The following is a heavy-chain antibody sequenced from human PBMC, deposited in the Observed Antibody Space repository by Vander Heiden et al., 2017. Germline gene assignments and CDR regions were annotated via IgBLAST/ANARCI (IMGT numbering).Heavy chain of an antibody. J-gene: IGHJ4*02. CDR2: ISSSRTYI. CDR3: ASRGYCGGDNCLHHFDY. Sequence: EVQLVESAGGLVKPGGSLTPSCAASGFTFSGDSMSWFGQARGKGLDWVSSISSSRTYIHYANSVTGRFTSSRDNAKNSLCLQMNSLRVEDTAVYYCASRGYCGGDNCLHHFDYWGQGTLVTASS. V-gene: IGHV3-21*01. CDR1: GFTFSGDS. D-gene: IGHD2-15*01.